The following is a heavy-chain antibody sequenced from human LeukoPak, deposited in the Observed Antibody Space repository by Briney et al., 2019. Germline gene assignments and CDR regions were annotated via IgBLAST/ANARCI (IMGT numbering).Heavy chain of an antibody. J-gene: IGHJ4*02. CDR2: VYYSGGGNN. CDR1: GGSLRTTSW. D-gene: IGHD5-18*01. V-gene: IGHV4-4*02. Sequence: SETLSLTCTVSGGSLRTTSWWVWLRQPPGKGLEWIGEVYYSGGGNNNYNPSLKSRVTISVDTSKNQFSLKLNSVTAADTAVYYCARVGSGYSYGPFDYWGQGTLVTVSS. CDR3: ARVGSGYSYGPFDY.